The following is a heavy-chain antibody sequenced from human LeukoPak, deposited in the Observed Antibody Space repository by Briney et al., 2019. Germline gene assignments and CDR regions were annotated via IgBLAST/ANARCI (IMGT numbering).Heavy chain of an antibody. CDR3: AKDESPRIAADNY. V-gene: IGHV1-8*01. D-gene: IGHD6-25*01. CDR1: GYTFTSYD. J-gene: IGHJ4*02. CDR2: MNPNSGNT. Sequence: GASVKVSCKASGYTFTSYDINWVRQATGQGLEWMGWMNPNSGNTGYAQKFQGRVTMTRNTSISTAYMELSSLRSEDTAVYYCAKDESPRIAADNYWGQGTLVTVSS.